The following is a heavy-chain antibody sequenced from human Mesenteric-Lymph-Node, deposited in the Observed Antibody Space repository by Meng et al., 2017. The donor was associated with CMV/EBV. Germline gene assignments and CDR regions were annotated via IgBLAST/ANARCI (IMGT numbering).Heavy chain of an antibody. CDR2: IYYSGST. J-gene: IGHJ5*02. Sequence: SETLSLTCTVSGGSISSSSYYWGWIRQPPGKGLEWIGSIYYSGSTYYNPSLKSRVTISVDTSKNQFSLKLSSVTAADTAVYYCARDLRYSSSLSWFDPWGQGTLVTVSS. D-gene: IGHD6-13*01. CDR3: ARDLRYSSSLSWFDP. CDR1: GGSISSSSYY. V-gene: IGHV4-39*07.